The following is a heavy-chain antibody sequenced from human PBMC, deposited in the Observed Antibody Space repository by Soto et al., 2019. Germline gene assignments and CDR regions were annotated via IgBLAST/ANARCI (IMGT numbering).Heavy chain of an antibody. CDR2: IDPSDSYT. J-gene: IGHJ6*02. CDR1: GYSFTSYW. V-gene: IGHV5-10-1*01. Sequence: GESLKISCKGAGYSFTSYWISWVRQMPGKGLEWMGRIDPSDSYTNYSPSFQGHVTISADKSISTAYLQWSSLKASDTAMYYCARVIVVHDILGMDVWGQGTTVTVSS. D-gene: IGHD2-15*01. CDR3: ARVIVVHDILGMDV.